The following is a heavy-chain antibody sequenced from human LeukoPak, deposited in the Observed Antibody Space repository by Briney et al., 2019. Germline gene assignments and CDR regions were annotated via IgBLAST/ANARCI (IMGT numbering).Heavy chain of an antibody. CDR2: IYPGDSDI. CDR3: ARSGLGYSYGLPDY. Sequence: GESLKISCKGSGYSSTSYWIGWVRQMPGKGLEWMGIIYPGDSDIRYSLSFQGQVTISADRSMSTAYLQWSSLKASDTAMYYCARSGLGYSYGLPDYWGQGTLVTVSS. J-gene: IGHJ4*02. CDR1: GYSSTSYW. V-gene: IGHV5-51*01. D-gene: IGHD5-18*01.